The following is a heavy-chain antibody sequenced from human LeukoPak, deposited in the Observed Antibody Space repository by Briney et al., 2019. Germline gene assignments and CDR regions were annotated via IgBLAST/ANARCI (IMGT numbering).Heavy chain of an antibody. Sequence: GGSLILSCAASGFTLSSYAMSWVRQAPGKGLEWVSAISGSGGSTYYADSVKGRFTISRDNSKNTLYLQMNSLRAEDTAVYYCAKVPRYCSSTSCLFDYWGQGTLVTVSS. V-gene: IGHV3-23*01. J-gene: IGHJ4*02. D-gene: IGHD2-2*01. CDR2: ISGSGGST. CDR1: GFTLSSYA. CDR3: AKVPRYCSSTSCLFDY.